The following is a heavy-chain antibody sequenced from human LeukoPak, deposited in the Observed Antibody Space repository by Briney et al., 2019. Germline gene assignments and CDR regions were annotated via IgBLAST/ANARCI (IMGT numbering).Heavy chain of an antibody. D-gene: IGHD2-2*01. Sequence: GGSLRFSCAASGFTFSSYGMHWVRQAPGKGLEWVAVISYDGSNKYYADSVKGRFTISRDNSKNTLYLQMNSQRAEDTAVYYXXXXXXXAAIINWFDPWGQGTLVTVSS. J-gene: IGHJ5*02. CDR2: ISYDGSNK. V-gene: IGHV3-30*03. CDR3: XXXXXXAAIINWFDP. CDR1: GFTFSSYG.